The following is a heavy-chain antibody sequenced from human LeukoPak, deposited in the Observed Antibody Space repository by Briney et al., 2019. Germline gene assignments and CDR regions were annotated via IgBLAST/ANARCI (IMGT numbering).Heavy chain of an antibody. CDR1: GFTFSRYW. V-gene: IGHV3-7*02. CDR3: AASITMFDY. J-gene: IGHJ4*02. D-gene: IGHD3-10*01. CDR2: IKEDGSVK. Sequence: GGSLRLSCAASGFTFSRYWMSWVRQAPGKGLEWVANIKEDGSVKYYVESVKGRFTISRDSAKNSLYLQMNSLRAEDTAVYYCAASITMFDYWGQGTLVTVSS.